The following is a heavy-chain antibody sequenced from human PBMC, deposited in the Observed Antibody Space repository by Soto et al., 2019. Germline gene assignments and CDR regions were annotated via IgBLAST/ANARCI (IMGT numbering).Heavy chain of an antibody. D-gene: IGHD3-16*02. CDR1: VYTFPSYG. Sequence: ASVKVSCMASVYTFPSYGISWVRQAPGQGLDWMGWISAYNGNRNYSKELQGRVTMTTDTSTSTAYMELRSLRSDDTAVYYCVRYTNDYIWGSYRYTPFDYWGQGTLVTVSS. V-gene: IGHV1-18*01. CDR2: ISAYNGNR. J-gene: IGHJ4*02. CDR3: VRYTNDYIWGSYRYTPFDY.